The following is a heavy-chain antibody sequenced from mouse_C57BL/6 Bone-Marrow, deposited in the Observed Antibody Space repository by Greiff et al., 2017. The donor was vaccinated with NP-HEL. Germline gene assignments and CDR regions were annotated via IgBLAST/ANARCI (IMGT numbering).Heavy chain of an antibody. CDR2: IDPETGGT. J-gene: IGHJ2*01. CDR1: GYTFTDYE. CDR3: TGTTVVAYYFDY. D-gene: IGHD1-1*01. V-gene: IGHV1-15*01. Sequence: QVQLQQSGAELVRPGASVTLSCKASGYTFTDYEMHWVKQTPVHGLEWIGAIDPETGGTAYNQKFKGKAILTADKSSSTAYMELRSLTSEDSAVYYCTGTTVVAYYFDYWGQGTTLTVSS.